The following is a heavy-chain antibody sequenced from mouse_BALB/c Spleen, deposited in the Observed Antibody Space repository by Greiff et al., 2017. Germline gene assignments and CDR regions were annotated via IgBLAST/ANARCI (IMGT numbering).Heavy chain of an antibody. J-gene: IGHJ3*01. D-gene: IGHD1-1*01. CDR1: GFSLTSYG. CDR3: ASGEARYYGSSPFAY. CDR2: IWSGGST. V-gene: IGHV2-4-1*01. Sequence: LQQSGPGLVQPSQSLSITCTVSGFSLTSYGVHWVRQSPGKGLEWLGVIWSGGSTDYNAAFISRLSISKDNSKSQVFFKMNSLQADDTAIYYCASGEARYYGSSPFAYWGQGTLVTVSA.